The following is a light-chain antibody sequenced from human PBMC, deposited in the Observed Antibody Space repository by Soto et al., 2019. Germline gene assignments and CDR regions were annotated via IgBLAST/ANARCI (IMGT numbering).Light chain of an antibody. CDR2: GAS. V-gene: IGKV1-9*01. CDR1: QGISSY. J-gene: IGKJ5*01. CDR3: QQLMSYPIT. Sequence: QLTQSPSFLSASVGDRVTITCRASQGISSYLAWYQQKPRKAPEVLIFGASTLQSGVPSRFSGSGSGTEFTLTISSLQPEDFATYYCQQLMSYPITFGQGTRLEIK.